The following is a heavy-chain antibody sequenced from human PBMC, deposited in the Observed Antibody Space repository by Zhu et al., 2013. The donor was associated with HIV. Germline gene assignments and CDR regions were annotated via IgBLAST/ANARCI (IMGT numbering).Heavy chain of an antibody. Sequence: QVQLVQSGAEVKKPGASVNVSCKASGYTFTGYYMHWVRQAPGQGLEWMGWINPNSGGTNYAQKFQGRVTMTRDTSISTAYMELSRLRSDDTAVYYCARDLTDDYGDYVNWFDPWGQGTLVTVSS. J-gene: IGHJ5*02. CDR2: INPNSGGT. D-gene: IGHD4-17*01. CDR1: GYTFTGYY. V-gene: IGHV1-2*02. CDR3: ARDLTDDYGDYVNWFDP.